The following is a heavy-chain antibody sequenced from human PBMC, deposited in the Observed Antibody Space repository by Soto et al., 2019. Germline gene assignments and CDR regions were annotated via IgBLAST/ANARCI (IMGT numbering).Heavy chain of an antibody. Sequence: DLEESGGGVVQRWRSLRLSCSASAFTFSNYAMHWVRQAPGKGLEWVALISYDGNDKFYADSVKGRFTISRDNSQDMLYLQMNSLTTDDTAVYYCARAGSSNWNRYYYYGMDVWGQGTTVTISS. CDR2: ISYDGNDK. J-gene: IGHJ6*02. CDR1: AFTFSNYA. CDR3: ARAGSSNWNRYYYYGMDV. D-gene: IGHD1-20*01. V-gene: IGHV3-30-3*01.